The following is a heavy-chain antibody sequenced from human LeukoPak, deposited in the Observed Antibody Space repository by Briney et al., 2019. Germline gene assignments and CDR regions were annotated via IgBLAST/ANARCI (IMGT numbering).Heavy chain of an antibody. J-gene: IGHJ6*03. CDR3: ARDGRLPWIQLTPSLGYYMDV. D-gene: IGHD5-18*01. V-gene: IGHV3-33*01. CDR1: GFTFSSYG. Sequence: QPGRSLRLSCAASGFTFSSYGMHWVRQAPGKGLEWVAVIWYDGSNKYYADSVKGRFTISRDNSKNTLYLQMNSLRAEDTAVYYCARDGRLPWIQLTPSLGYYMDVWGKGTTVTVSS. CDR2: IWYDGSNK.